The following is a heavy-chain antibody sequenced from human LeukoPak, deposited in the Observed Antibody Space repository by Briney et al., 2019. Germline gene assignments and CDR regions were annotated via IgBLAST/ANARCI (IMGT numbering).Heavy chain of an antibody. CDR1: GGSFGGYY. CDR3: ARASAYSRSSGVNY. V-gene: IGHV4-34*01. D-gene: IGHD6-6*01. CDR2: INESGDT. J-gene: IGHJ4*02. Sequence: SETLSLTCAVYGGSFGGYYWNWIRQPPGEGLEWIGEINESGDTNYNPSLKSRVTISVDAPKKQFSLRLSSLTAADTAVYYCARASAYSRSSGVNYWGQGTLVTVSS.